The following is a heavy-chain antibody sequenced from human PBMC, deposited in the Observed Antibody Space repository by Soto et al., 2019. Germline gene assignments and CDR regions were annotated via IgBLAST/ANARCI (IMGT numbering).Heavy chain of an antibody. CDR3: AREGRSAAPQAGFDL. J-gene: IGHJ4*02. V-gene: IGHV4-31*03. Sequence: SETLSLTCTVSGNSISTGAYYWSWLRQHPVKGLEWIGHIFYSGNTHYSPSLESRVTISVDTSKNQFSIKLTSVTVADTAVYYCAREGRSAAPQAGFDLWGQGTLVTVSS. D-gene: IGHD3-10*01. CDR2: IFYSGNT. CDR1: GNSISTGAYY.